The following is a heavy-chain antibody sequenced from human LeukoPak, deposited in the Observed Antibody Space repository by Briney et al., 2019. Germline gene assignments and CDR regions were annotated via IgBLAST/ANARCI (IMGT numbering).Heavy chain of an antibody. J-gene: IGHJ4*02. D-gene: IGHD1-26*01. CDR3: ARDHTSGSYHYSDY. CDR1: GFTFSSYA. Sequence: QPGGSLRLSCAASGFTFSSYAMHWVRQAPGKGLEWVAVISYDGSNKYYADSVKGRFTISRDNAKNSLYLQMNSLRADDTAVYYCARDHTSGSYHYSDYWGQGTLVTVSS. CDR2: ISYDGSNK. V-gene: IGHV3-30-3*01.